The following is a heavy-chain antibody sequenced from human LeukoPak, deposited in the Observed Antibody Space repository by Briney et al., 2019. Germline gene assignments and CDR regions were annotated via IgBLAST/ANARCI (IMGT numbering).Heavy chain of an antibody. V-gene: IGHV3-23*01. D-gene: IGHD1-26*01. CDR1: GFTFSSYA. Sequence: GGSLRLSCAASGFTFSSYAMSWVRQAPGKGLEWVSDINSSGGSTYYADSLKGRFSISRDNSQNTLYLQMGSLRVEDTAIFYCAKVRSATGMTTTYFDYWGQGTLVTVSS. CDR2: INSSGGST. CDR3: AKVRSATGMTTTYFDY. J-gene: IGHJ4*02.